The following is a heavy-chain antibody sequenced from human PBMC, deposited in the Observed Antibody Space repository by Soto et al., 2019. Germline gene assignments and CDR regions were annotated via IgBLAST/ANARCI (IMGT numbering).Heavy chain of an antibody. CDR3: TSDSDDHYSNSKGGFDD. J-gene: IGHJ4*02. CDR2: ISCDGASK. Sequence: QVQLVESGGGVVQPGRSLRLSCAASGFTFSSYGMHWVRQSPGKGLEWVAVISCDGASKCYADSVKGRFTLSRETSEKTMYLQLSILRAEDTAVYYCTSDSDDHYSNSKGGFDDWGQGSLVTVSS. D-gene: IGHD2-21*02. V-gene: IGHV3-30*03. CDR1: GFTFSSYG.